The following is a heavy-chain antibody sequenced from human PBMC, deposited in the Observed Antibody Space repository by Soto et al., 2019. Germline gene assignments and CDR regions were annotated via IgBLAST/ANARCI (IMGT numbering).Heavy chain of an antibody. CDR3: AREILDILTGPTLDY. Sequence: GRSLKISCKGSGYSFTSYWIGWVRQMPGKGLEWMGIIYPGDSDTRYSPSFQGQVTISADKSISTAYLQWSSLKASDTAMYYCAREILDILTGPTLDYWGQGTLVTVSS. V-gene: IGHV5-51*03. D-gene: IGHD3-9*01. CDR2: IYPGDSDT. CDR1: GYSFTSYW. J-gene: IGHJ4*02.